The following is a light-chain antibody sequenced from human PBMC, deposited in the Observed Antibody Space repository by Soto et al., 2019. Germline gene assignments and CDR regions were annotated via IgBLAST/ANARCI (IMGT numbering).Light chain of an antibody. CDR2: GAS. CDR3: QQYGSSSLT. CDR1: QSVSSSY. J-gene: IGKJ4*01. Sequence: EIVLTQSPGTLSLSPGERATLSCRASQSVSSSYLAWYQQKPGQAPRLLIYGASSRATGIPDRFGGSGSGTDFTLTISRLEPEEFAVYYCQQYGSSSLTFGGGTKVEIK. V-gene: IGKV3-20*01.